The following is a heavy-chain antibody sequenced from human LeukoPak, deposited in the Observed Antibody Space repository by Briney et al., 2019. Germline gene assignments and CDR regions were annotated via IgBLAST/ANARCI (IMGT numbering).Heavy chain of an antibody. J-gene: IGHJ6*04. D-gene: IGHD3-10*02. CDR2: ISSSGSTI. V-gene: IGHV3-48*03. Sequence: GGSLRLSCTASGLSLNNYAMSWVRQVPGKGLEWVSYISSSGSTIYYADSVRGRFTISRDNAKNSLYLQMNSLRAEDTAVYYCAELGITMIGGVWGKGTTVTISS. CDR3: AELGITMIGGV. CDR1: GLSLNNYA.